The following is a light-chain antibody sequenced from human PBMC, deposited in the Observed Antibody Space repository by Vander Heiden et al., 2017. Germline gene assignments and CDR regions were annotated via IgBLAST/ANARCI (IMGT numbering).Light chain of an antibody. V-gene: IGKV3-15*01. CDR2: GAS. J-gene: IGKJ5*01. CDR1: QSVSSN. Sequence: EIVMTQSPATLSVSPGERATLSCRASQSVSSNLAWYQQKPGQAPRLLIYGASTRDTGIPARFSGSGYGKEFTLTISSRQSEDFAVYYCQQYKNWPPFTFGQGTRLDIK. CDR3: QQYKNWPPFT.